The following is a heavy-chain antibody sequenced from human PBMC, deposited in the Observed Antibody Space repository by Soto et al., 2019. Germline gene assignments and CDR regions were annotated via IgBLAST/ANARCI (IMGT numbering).Heavy chain of an antibody. CDR3: ARATYYYDSSGYYGYYFDY. J-gene: IGHJ4*02. Sequence: SETLSLTCTVSGGSISSYYWSWIRQPPGKGLEWIGYIYYSGSTNYNSSLKSRVTISVDTSKNQLSLKLSSVTAADTAVYYCARATYYYDSSGYYGYYFDYWGQGTLVTVSS. CDR2: IYYSGST. D-gene: IGHD3-22*01. CDR1: GGSISSYY. V-gene: IGHV4-59*01.